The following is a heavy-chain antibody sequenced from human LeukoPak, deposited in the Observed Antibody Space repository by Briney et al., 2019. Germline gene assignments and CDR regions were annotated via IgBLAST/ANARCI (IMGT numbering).Heavy chain of an antibody. CDR2: TSYDGINK. Sequence: GRSLRLSCAASGFTFSNYAMHWVRQAPGKGLEWVAVTSYDGINKYYADSVKGRFTISRDNSKNTLYLQMNSLRAEDTAVYYCARRYCSSTSCLFDYWGQGTLVTVSS. CDR3: ARRYCSSTSCLFDY. CDR1: GFTFSNYA. V-gene: IGHV3-30-3*01. D-gene: IGHD2-2*01. J-gene: IGHJ4*02.